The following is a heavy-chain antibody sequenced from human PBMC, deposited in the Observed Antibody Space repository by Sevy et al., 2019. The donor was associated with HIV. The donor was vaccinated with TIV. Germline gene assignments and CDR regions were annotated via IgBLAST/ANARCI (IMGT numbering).Heavy chain of an antibody. CDR3: AKDQPLYYDFWSGYPVYYYGMDV. CDR2: ISDDGRKK. V-gene: IGHV3-30*18. CDR1: GFTFSNYG. Sequence: GESLKISCAASGFTFSNYGMHWVRQAPGKGLEWVAVISDDGRKKYYADSVRDRFTFSRDNAENTLYLQMNSLRAEDTAVYYCAKDQPLYYDFWSGYPVYYYGMDVWGQGTTVTVSS. J-gene: IGHJ6*02. D-gene: IGHD3-3*01.